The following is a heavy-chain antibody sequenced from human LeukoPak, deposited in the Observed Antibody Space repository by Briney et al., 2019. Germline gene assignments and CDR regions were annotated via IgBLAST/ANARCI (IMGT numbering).Heavy chain of an antibody. CDR2: IYYSGST. CDR3: ATQKRPDFWSGYMADIYYYYYMDV. J-gene: IGHJ6*03. Sequence: PSETLSLTCTVSGGSISSSSYYWGWIRQPPGKGLEWIGSIYYSGSTYYNPSLKSRVTISVDTSKNQFSLKLSSVTAADTAVYYCATQKRPDFWSGYMADIYYYYYMDVWGKGTTVTVSS. D-gene: IGHD3-3*01. V-gene: IGHV4-39*07. CDR1: GGSISSSSYY.